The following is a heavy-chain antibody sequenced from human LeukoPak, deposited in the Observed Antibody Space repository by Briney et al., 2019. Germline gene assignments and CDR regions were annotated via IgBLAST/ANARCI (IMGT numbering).Heavy chain of an antibody. CDR2: INSDGSST. J-gene: IGHJ4*02. V-gene: IGHV3-74*01. Sequence: GGSLRLSCAASGFTFSSYWMHWVRQAPGKGLVWVSRINSDGSSTSYADSVKGRFTISRDNAKNTLYLQMNSLRAEDTAVYYCARDSGIVGALHYFDYWGQGTLVTVSS. D-gene: IGHD1-26*01. CDR1: GFTFSSYW. CDR3: ARDSGIVGALHYFDY.